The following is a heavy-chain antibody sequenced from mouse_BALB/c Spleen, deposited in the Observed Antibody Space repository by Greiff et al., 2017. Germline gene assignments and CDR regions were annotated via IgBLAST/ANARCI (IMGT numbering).Heavy chain of an antibody. J-gene: IGHJ3*01. CDR3: ARAYYRYPFAY. V-gene: IGHV5-4*02. Sequence: EVKVEESGGGLVKPGGSLKLSCAASGFTFSDYYMYWVRQTPEKRLEWVATISDGGSYTYYPDSVKGRFTISRDNAKNNLYLQMSSLKSEDTAMYYCARAYYRYPFAYWGQGTLVTVSA. D-gene: IGHD2-14*01. CDR1: GFTFSDYY. CDR2: ISDGGSYT.